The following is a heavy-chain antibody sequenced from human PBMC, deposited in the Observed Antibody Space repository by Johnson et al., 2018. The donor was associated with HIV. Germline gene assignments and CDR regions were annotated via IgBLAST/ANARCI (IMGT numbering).Heavy chain of an antibody. D-gene: IGHD6-13*01. J-gene: IGHJ3*02. CDR2: ISGSGVSK. CDR1: GFTFDDYG. V-gene: IGHV3-20*04. CDR3: AKDRRAAAADAFDI. Sequence: EVQLVESGGGVERPGGSLRLSCVASGFTFDDYGMSWVRQPPGKGLEWVSAISGSGVSKFYAATMKGRFTISRDNAKNSLYLQMNSLRAEDTALYYCAKDRRAAAADAFDIWGQGTMVTVSS.